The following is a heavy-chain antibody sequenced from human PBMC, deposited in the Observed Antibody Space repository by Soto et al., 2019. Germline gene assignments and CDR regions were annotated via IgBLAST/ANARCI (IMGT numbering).Heavy chain of an antibody. Sequence: EVQLVESGGGLVKPGGSLRLSCAVSGFTFISHTLNWVRKAPGKGREWVSSISGSGSPYYADSVKGRFTISRDNAQNSLYLQMSSLRAEDTAVYYCSREVQPVFRREYDYWGQGTLVTVSS. J-gene: IGHJ4*02. CDR2: ISGSGSP. CDR1: GFTFISHT. CDR3: SREVQPVFRREYDY. V-gene: IGHV3-21*04.